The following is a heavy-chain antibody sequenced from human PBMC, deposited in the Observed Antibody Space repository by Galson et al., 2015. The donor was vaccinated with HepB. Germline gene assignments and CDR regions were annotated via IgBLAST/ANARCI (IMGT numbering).Heavy chain of an antibody. CDR3: VLPELA. J-gene: IGHJ1*01. V-gene: IGHV5-51*01. Sequence: QSGAEVKKPGESLKISCTGSGYSFTNYWIGWVRQMPGKGLEWMGIIHPGDSDTTYSPSFQGQVTISADKSIRVVYLHWGSLKFSDTAMYYCVLPELAWGQGTLVTVAS. D-gene: IGHD3-10*01. CDR1: GYSFTNYW. CDR2: IHPGDSDT.